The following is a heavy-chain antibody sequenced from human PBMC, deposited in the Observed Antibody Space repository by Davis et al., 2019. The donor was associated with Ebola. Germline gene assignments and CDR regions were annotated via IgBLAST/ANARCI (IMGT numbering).Heavy chain of an antibody. CDR3: ARRVGYCSTTSCHDPYFDY. Sequence: GASLKISCKGSGYSFTSYWIGWVRQMPGKGLEWMGIIYPGDSDTRYSPSFQGQATITADKSISTAYVQWSSLKASDTAMYYCARRVGYCSTTSCHDPYFDYWSQGTLVTVSS. J-gene: IGHJ4*02. CDR2: IYPGDSDT. D-gene: IGHD2-2*01. CDR1: GYSFTSYW. V-gene: IGHV5-51*01.